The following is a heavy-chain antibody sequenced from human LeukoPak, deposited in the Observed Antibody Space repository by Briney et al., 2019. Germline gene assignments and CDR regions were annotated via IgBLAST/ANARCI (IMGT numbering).Heavy chain of an antibody. Sequence: GGSLRLSCTASGFTLRNYWMHWVRQVPGKRLVWVSRISGDGSVTNYADSVQGRFTISRDNAKNILYLQINSLRSGDTAVYYCARYSSSSGGAAYYLDYWGHGTLVTVSS. J-gene: IGHJ4*01. V-gene: IGHV3-74*01. CDR1: GFTLRNYW. CDR3: ARYSSSSGGAAYYLDY. D-gene: IGHD6-6*01. CDR2: ISGDGSVT.